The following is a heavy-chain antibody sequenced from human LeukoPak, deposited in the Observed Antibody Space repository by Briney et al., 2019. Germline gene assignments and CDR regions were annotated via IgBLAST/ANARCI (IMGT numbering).Heavy chain of an antibody. V-gene: IGHV4-39*01. J-gene: IGHJ4*02. Sequence: SETLSLTCTVSGGSISSSSYYWGWIRQPPGKGLEWLGGIYYSGSTYYNPSLKSRVTISVGTSKNQFSLKLSSVTAADTAVYYCARQGYYDFWSGQHDYWGQGTLVTVSS. CDR2: IYYSGST. CDR3: ARQGYYDFWSGQHDY. D-gene: IGHD3-3*01. CDR1: GGSISSSSYY.